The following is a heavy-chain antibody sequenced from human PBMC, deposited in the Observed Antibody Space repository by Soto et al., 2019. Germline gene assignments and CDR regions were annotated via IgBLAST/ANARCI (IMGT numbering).Heavy chain of an antibody. Sequence: QITLKESGPTLVKPTQTLTLTCTFSGFSLSTSGVGVGWIRQPPGKALEWLALIYWNDDKRYSPSLKSRLTITNDPPKNQVLLTMTNMDPVNTATYSCPHQAPEYYDSTLSKPPGFDPWGQGTLVTVSS. V-gene: IGHV2-5*01. D-gene: IGHD3-3*01. CDR3: PHQAPEYYDSTLSKPPGFDP. CDR1: GFSLSTSGVG. CDR2: IYWNDDK. J-gene: IGHJ5*02.